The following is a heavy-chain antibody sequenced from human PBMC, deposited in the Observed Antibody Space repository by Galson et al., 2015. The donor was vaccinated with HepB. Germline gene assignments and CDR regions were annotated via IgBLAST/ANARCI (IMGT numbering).Heavy chain of an antibody. D-gene: IGHD3-22*01. Sequence: KVSCKASGGTFSSYAISWVRQAPGQGLEWMGGIIPIFGTANYAQKFQGRVTITADESTSTAYMELRSLRSDDTAVYYCARGDRSDYVLYFDYWGQGTLVTVSS. CDR2: IIPIFGTA. CDR3: ARGDRSDYVLYFDY. V-gene: IGHV1-69*01. J-gene: IGHJ4*02. CDR1: GGTFSSYA.